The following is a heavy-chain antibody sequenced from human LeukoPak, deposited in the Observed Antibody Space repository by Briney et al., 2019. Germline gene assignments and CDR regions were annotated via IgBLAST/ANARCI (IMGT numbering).Heavy chain of an antibody. V-gene: IGHV1-2*02. D-gene: IGHD3-22*01. CDR3: ARGRHYYDSSAPFDY. J-gene: IGHJ4*02. CDR1: GYTFTVYY. CDR2: INPNSGGT. Sequence: ASVKVSCKASGYTFTVYYMHWVRQAPGQGLEWMGWINPNSGGTNYAQKFQGRVTMTRDTSISTAYMELSRLRSDDTAVYYCARGRHYYDSSAPFDYWGQGTLVTVSP.